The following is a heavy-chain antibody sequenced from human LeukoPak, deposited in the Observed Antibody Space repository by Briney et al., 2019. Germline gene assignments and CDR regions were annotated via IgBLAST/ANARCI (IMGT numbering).Heavy chain of an antibody. CDR3: AREGLGPLIGGLWGTYRREYYFDY. J-gene: IGHJ4*02. D-gene: IGHD3-16*02. Sequence: GGSLRLSCAASGFTFSSYAMHWVRQAPGKGLEWVAVISNDGSNKYYADSVNGRFTISRDHSKNTLYVQMNSLRAEDTAVYYCAREGLGPLIGGLWGTYRREYYFDYWGQGTLVTVSS. CDR1: GFTFSSYA. V-gene: IGHV3-30-3*01. CDR2: ISNDGSNK.